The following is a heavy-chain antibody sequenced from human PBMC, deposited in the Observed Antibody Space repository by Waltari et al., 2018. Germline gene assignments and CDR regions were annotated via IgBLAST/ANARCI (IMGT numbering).Heavy chain of an antibody. V-gene: IGHV3-7*03. Sequence: EVQLVESGGGLVQPGGSLRLSCAASGFTFSSYSMTWVRQAPGKGRGWVANIKEDGTEKKYVDSVKGRFTISRDNAKNSLYLEMNSLRVEDTAVYYCARGRYVPGPWGQGTLVTVSS. CDR2: IKEDGTEK. CDR3: ARGRYVPGP. J-gene: IGHJ5*02. D-gene: IGHD3-10*02. CDR1: GFTFSSYS.